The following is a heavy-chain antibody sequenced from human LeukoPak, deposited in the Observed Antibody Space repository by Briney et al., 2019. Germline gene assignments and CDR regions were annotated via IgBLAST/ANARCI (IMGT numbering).Heavy chain of an antibody. CDR2: ISSTSSYI. D-gene: IGHD6-19*01. CDR3: ARGLYKNGWYYFDY. CDR1: GFTFRTYS. V-gene: IGHV3-21*01. J-gene: IGHJ4*02. Sequence: PGGSLRLSCAASGFTFRTYSMNWVRQVPGKGLEWVSSISSTSSYIYYADSVKGRFTISRDNAKNSLYLQMNSLRAEDTAVYYCARGLYKNGWYYFDYWGQGTLVTVSS.